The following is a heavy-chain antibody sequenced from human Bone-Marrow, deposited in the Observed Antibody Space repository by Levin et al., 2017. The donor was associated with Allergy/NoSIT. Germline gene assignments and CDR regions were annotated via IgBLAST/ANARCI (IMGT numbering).Heavy chain of an antibody. CDR2: IYYSGST. CDR3: ARVLGTPRAYCGGDCFIDPHFDY. J-gene: IGHJ4*02. V-gene: IGHV4-30-4*01. CDR1: GGSISSGDYY. D-gene: IGHD2-21*02. Sequence: SETLSLTCTVSGGSISSGDYYWSWIRQPPGKGLEWIGYIYYSGSTYYNPSLKSRVTISVDTSKNQFSLKLSSVTAADTAVYYCARVLGTPRAYCGGDCFIDPHFDYWGQGTLVTVSS.